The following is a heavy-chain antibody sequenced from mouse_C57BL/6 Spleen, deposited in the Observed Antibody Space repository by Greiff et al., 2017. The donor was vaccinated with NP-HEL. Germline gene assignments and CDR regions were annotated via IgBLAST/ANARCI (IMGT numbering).Heavy chain of an antibody. V-gene: IGHV3-6*01. Sequence: EVQLVESGPGLVKPSQSLSLTCSVTGYSITSGYYWNWIRQFPGNKLEWMGYISYDGSNNYNPSLKNRISITRDTSKNQFFLKLNSVTTEDTATYYCARDGNGYAWFAYWGQGTLVTVSA. CDR2: ISYDGSN. D-gene: IGHD2-2*01. CDR3: ARDGNGYAWFAY. CDR1: GYSITSGYY. J-gene: IGHJ3*01.